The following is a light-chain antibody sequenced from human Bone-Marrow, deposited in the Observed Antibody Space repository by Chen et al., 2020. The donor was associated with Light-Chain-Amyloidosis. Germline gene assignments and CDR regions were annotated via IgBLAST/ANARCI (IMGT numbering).Light chain of an antibody. CDR2: GAS. CDR1: QSVSSSY. J-gene: IGKJ2*01. V-gene: IGKV3-20*01. CDR3: QQYGSSRPYT. Sequence: EIVLTQSPGTLSLSPGERATLSCRASQSVSSSYLAWFQQKPGQAPRLLIYGASSRATGIPDRFGGSGYGTDFTLTSSRLEPEDFAVYYCQQYGSSRPYTFGQGTKLEIK.